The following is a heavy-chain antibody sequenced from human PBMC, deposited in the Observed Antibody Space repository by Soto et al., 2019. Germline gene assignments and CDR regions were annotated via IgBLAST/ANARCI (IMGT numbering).Heavy chain of an antibody. J-gene: IGHJ5*02. D-gene: IGHD3-3*01. CDR2: IYYSGST. CDR1: GGSISSGDYY. CDR3: ARWWSGSRQGFDP. V-gene: IGHV4-31*03. Sequence: QVQLQESGPGLVKPSQTLSLTCTVSGGSISSGDYYWSWIRQHPGKGLEWIGYIYYSGSTYYNPSRKSRVTRSVDTSKNQCSLKLSSVTAADTAVYYCARWWSGSRQGFDPWGQGTLVTVAS.